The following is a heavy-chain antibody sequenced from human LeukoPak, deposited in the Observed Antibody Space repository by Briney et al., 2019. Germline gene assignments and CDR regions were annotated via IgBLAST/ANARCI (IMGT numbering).Heavy chain of an antibody. V-gene: IGHV3-23*01. D-gene: IGHD5-12*01. J-gene: IGHJ4*02. CDR3: ARVRYSGYGGSGWYFDY. CDR2: ISGSGGST. Sequence: GGSLRLSCAASGFTFSSYAMSWVRQAPGKGLEWVSAISGSGGSTYYADSVKGRFTVSRDNSKNTLYVQMNSLRAEDTAVYYCARVRYSGYGGSGWYFDYWGQGTLVTVSS. CDR1: GFTFSSYA.